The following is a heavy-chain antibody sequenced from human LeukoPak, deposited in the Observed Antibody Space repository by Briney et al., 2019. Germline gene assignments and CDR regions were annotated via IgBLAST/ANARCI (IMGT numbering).Heavy chain of an antibody. CDR1: GFTFSSYA. CDR2: ISGSGGST. J-gene: IGHJ5*02. Sequence: QPGGSLRLSCAASGFTFSSYAMSWVRQAPGKGVEGVSAISGSGGSTYYGDAVKGRFTISRDNSKNTLYLQMNSLRAEDTAVYYCAKDRGYCSGGSCSENWFDPWGQGTLVTVSS. V-gene: IGHV3-23*01. CDR3: AKDRGYCSGGSCSENWFDP. D-gene: IGHD2-15*01.